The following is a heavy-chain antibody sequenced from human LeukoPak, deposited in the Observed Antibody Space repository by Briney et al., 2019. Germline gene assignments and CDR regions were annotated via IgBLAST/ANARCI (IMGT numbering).Heavy chain of an antibody. CDR3: ARGYCSSTSCSYYYYYMDV. Sequence: GGSLRLSCAASGFTFSSYAMSWVRQAPGKGLEWVSAISGSGGSTYYADSVKGRFTIPRDNSKNTLYLQMNSLRAEDTAVYYCARGYCSSTSCSYYYYYMDVWGKGTTVTVSS. V-gene: IGHV3-23*01. CDR1: GFTFSSYA. J-gene: IGHJ6*03. D-gene: IGHD2-2*01. CDR2: ISGSGGST.